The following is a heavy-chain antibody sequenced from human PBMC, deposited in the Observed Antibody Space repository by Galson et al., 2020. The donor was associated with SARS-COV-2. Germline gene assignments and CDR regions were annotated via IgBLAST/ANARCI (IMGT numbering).Heavy chain of an antibody. D-gene: IGHD6-6*01. Sequence: GGSLRLSCAASGFTFSDYYMSWIRQAPGKGLEWVSYISSSSSYTNYADSVKGRFTISRDNAKNSLYLQMNSLRAEDTAVYYCARAPRIAAPPGDPIYFYYYYMDVWGKGTTVTVSS. CDR1: GFTFSDYY. CDR3: ARAPRIAAPPGDPIYFYYYYMDV. V-gene: IGHV3-11*05. CDR2: ISSSSSYT. J-gene: IGHJ6*03.